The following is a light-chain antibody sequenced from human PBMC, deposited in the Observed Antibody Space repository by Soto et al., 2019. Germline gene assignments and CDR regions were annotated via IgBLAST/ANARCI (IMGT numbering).Light chain of an antibody. Sequence: QSVLTQPPSASGTPGQRVTISCSGSSSNIGSNTVNWYQQLPGTAPKLLIYSNNQRPSGVPDRFSGSKSGTSASLAISGLQSEDEADYYCAAWEDILNGLVVFGGGTKLTVL. J-gene: IGLJ2*01. CDR1: SSNIGSNT. CDR2: SNN. V-gene: IGLV1-44*01. CDR3: AAWEDILNGLVV.